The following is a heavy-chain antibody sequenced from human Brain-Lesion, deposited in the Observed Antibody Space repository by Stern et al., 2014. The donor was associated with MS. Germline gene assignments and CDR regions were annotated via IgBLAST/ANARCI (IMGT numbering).Heavy chain of an antibody. CDR1: GGSISSSTYY. J-gene: IGHJ4*02. Sequence: QVQLVQSGPGLVKPSETLSLTCTVSGGSISSSTYYWAWIRQPPGKGLEWIGNIYYSGFTHYNPSLKSRVPISVDMSKTQFSLKLSPVTAADTAIYYCARHDSVPRPSQLYSARDRGPGYFDYWGPGTLVTVSS. V-gene: IGHV4-39*01. CDR2: IYYSGFT. CDR3: ARHDSVPRPSQLYSARDRGPGYFDY. D-gene: IGHD1-26*01.